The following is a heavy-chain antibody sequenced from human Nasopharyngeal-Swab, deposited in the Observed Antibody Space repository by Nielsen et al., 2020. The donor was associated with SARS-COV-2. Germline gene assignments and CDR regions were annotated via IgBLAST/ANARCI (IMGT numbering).Heavy chain of an antibody. Sequence: SETLSLTCAVYGGSFSGYYWSWIRQPPGKGLEWIGEINYSGSTNYNPSLKSRVIISVDTSKNQFSLILRSVTAADTAIYYCARADSSGSTGYHYYYMDGWGKGTTVTVSS. D-gene: IGHD3-10*01. J-gene: IGHJ6*03. CDR2: INYSGST. CDR1: GGSFSGYY. CDR3: ARADSSGSTGYHYYYMDG. V-gene: IGHV4-34*01.